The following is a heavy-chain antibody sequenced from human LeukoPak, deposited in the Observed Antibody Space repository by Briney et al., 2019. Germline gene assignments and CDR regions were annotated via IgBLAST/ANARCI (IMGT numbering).Heavy chain of an antibody. Sequence: SVKVSCKASGGTFSSYAISWVRQAPGQGLEWMGRIIPILGIANYAQKFQGRVTITADKSTSTAYMELSSLRSEDTAVYYCATRIAAAGPQYYYYGMDVWGQGTTVTVSS. D-gene: IGHD6-13*01. CDR2: IIPILGIA. J-gene: IGHJ6*02. V-gene: IGHV1-69*04. CDR3: ATRIAAAGPQYYYYGMDV. CDR1: GGTFSSYA.